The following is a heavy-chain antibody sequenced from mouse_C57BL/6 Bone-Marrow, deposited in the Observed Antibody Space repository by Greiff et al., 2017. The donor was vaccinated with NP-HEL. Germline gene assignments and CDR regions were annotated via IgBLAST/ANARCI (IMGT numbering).Heavy chain of an antibody. J-gene: IGHJ1*03. D-gene: IGHD1-1*01. CDR1: GYTFTSYW. Sequence: QVQLQQPGADLVKPGASVKLSCKASGYTFTSYWMHWVKQRPGRGLEWIGRIDPNSGGTKFNEKFKTKATLTVDKPSSTAYMQLSSLTSEDSAVYYCAGYYYGSRGWYIDVWGTGTTVTVSS. CDR3: AGYYYGSRGWYIDV. CDR2: IDPNSGGT. V-gene: IGHV1-72*01.